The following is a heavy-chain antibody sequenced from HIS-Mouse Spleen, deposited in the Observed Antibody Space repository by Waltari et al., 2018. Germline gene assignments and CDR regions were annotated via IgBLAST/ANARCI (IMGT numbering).Heavy chain of an antibody. CDR1: GGFLRSSSYY. J-gene: IGHJ2*01. D-gene: IGHD6-13*01. Sequence: QLQLQESGPGLVKPSETLSPPCTVSGGFLRSSSYYWGWIRQPPGKGLEWIGGIYYSGSTYYNPSLKSRVTISVDTSKNQFSLKLSSVTAADTAVYYCAREIPYSSSWYDWYFDLWGRGTLVTVSS. V-gene: IGHV4-39*07. CDR3: AREIPYSSSWYDWYFDL. CDR2: IYYSGST.